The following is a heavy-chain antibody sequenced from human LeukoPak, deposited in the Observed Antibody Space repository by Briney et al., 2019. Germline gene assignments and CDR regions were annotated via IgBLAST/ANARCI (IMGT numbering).Heavy chain of an antibody. Sequence: SETLFLTCTVSGYSISSGYYWGWIRQPPGKGLEWIGSIYHSGSTYYNPSLKSRVTISVDTSKNQFSLKLSSVTAADTAVYYCARGGSSGRGHYFDYWGQGTLATVSS. J-gene: IGHJ4*02. CDR3: ARGGSSGRGHYFDY. V-gene: IGHV4-38-2*02. D-gene: IGHD6-6*01. CDR2: IYHSGST. CDR1: GYSISSGYY.